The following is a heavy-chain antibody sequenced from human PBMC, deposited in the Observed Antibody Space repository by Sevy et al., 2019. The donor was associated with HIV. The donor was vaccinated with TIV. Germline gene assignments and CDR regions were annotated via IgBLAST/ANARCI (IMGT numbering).Heavy chain of an antibody. J-gene: IGHJ6*02. CDR1: GFTFSSYG. CDR2: ILYDGSNK. Sequence: GGSLRLSCAASGFTFSSYGMHWVRQAPGKGLEWVAVILYDGSNKYYADSVKGRFTISRDNSKNTLYLQMNSLRAGDTAVYYCARGLAALPGCYYGMDVWGQGTAVTVSS. D-gene: IGHD6-6*01. V-gene: IGHV3-30*03. CDR3: ARGLAALPGCYYGMDV.